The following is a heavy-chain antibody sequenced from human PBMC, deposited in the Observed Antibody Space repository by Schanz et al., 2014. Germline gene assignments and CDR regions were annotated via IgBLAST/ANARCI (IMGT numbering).Heavy chain of an antibody. V-gene: IGHV3-23*01. D-gene: IGHD3-9*01. Sequence: EVHLLESGGGLVQPGGSLRLSCAASGFTFSNHALSWVRQAPGKGLEWVSGIGGSGDSTHYADSVKGRFIISRDNSKNTLYLQVNNLRAEDTAVYYCAKHVRSLTGNGYWGQGTLVTVSS. CDR1: GFTFSNHA. CDR2: IGGSGDST. J-gene: IGHJ4*02. CDR3: AKHVRSLTGNGY.